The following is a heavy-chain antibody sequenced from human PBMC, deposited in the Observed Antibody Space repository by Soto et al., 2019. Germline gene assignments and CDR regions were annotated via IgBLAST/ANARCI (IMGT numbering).Heavy chain of an antibody. CDR2: MNPNSGNT. Sequence: ASVKVSCKASGYTFTSFDISWVRQVTGQGPEWMRWMNPNSGNTGYAQKFQGRVTMTRNTSISTAYLELSSLRSEDTAVYYCSRGPLDDFWSGYPAPWYGMDVWGQGTTVTVS. CDR1: GYTFTSFD. J-gene: IGHJ6*02. D-gene: IGHD3-3*01. V-gene: IGHV1-8*01. CDR3: SRGPLDDFWSGYPAPWYGMDV.